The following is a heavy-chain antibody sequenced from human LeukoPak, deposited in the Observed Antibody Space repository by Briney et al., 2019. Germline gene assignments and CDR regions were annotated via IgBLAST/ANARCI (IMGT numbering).Heavy chain of an antibody. CDR3: AKDFIAARYERNYFDY. J-gene: IGHJ4*02. V-gene: IGHV3-30*02. D-gene: IGHD6-6*01. Sequence: PGGSLRLSCAASGFTFSSYGMHWVRQTPGKGLEWVAFIRYDGSNKYYADSVKGRFTISRDNSKNTLYLQMNSLRAEDTAVYYCAKDFIAARYERNYFDYWGQGTLVTVSS. CDR2: IRYDGSNK. CDR1: GFTFSSYG.